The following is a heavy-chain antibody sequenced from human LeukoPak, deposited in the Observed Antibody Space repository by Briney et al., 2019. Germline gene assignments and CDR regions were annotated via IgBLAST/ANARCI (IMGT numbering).Heavy chain of an antibody. Sequence: GGSLRLSFAASGFSFSDYWMTWVRQAPGKGREWVANIKQDGSEKTYVDSVKGRFTISRDNAKNSLYLQMNSLRVEDTAMYYCVRDGGTDWYDPWGQGTLVTVSS. CDR1: GFSFSDYW. CDR3: VRDGGTDWYDP. J-gene: IGHJ5*02. CDR2: IKQDGSEK. D-gene: IGHD3-16*01. V-gene: IGHV3-7*01.